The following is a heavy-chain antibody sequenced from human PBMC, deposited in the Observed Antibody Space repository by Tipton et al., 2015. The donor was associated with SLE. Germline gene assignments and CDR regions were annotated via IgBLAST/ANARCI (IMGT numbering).Heavy chain of an antibody. V-gene: IGHV3-23*01. D-gene: IGHD3-10*01. CDR3: AKDLLLWFGETVGY. CDR2: ISGSGGST. J-gene: IGHJ4*02. Sequence: SLRLSCAASGFTFSSYAMRWVRQAPGKGLEWVSAISGSGGSTYYADSVKGRFPISRDNSKNTVYLQMNSLRAEDKAVYYCAKDLLLWFGETVGYWGQGTLVTVSS. CDR1: GFTFSSYA.